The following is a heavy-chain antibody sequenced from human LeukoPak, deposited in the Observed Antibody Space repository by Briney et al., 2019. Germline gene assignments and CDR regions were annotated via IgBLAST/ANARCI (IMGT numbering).Heavy chain of an antibody. CDR1: NGSISSFY. J-gene: IGHJ4*02. Sequence: SETLSLTCTVSNGSISSFYWTWIRQPPGKGLEWIGYIYYTGTTDYNPSLKSRVTISVDTSKNQFSLKLSSVTAADTAVYYCARAVDFWRGYPFDYWGQGTLVTVSS. D-gene: IGHD3-3*01. CDR3: ARAVDFWRGYPFDY. CDR2: IYYTGTT. V-gene: IGHV4-59*12.